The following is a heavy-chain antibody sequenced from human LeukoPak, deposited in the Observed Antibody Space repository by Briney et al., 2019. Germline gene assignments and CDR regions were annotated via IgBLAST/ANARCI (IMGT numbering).Heavy chain of an antibody. CDR2: IIPIFGTA. D-gene: IGHD3-22*01. Sequence: SVKVSCKASGGTFSSYAISWVRQAPGQGLEWMGGIIPIFGTANYAQKFQGRVTITTDESTSTAYMELSSLRSEDTAVYYCARDRRVYYYDSSGLYNFDYWGQGTLVTVSS. CDR1: GGTFSSYA. CDR3: ARDRRVYYYDSSGLYNFDY. V-gene: IGHV1-69*05. J-gene: IGHJ4*02.